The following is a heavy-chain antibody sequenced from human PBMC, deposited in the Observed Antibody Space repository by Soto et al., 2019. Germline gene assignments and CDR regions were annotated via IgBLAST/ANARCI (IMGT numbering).Heavy chain of an antibody. V-gene: IGHV3-23*01. Sequence: EVQLLESGGGLVQPGGSLRLSCAASGFSFSTYAMSWVRLARGKGLEWVSAINCCGGSTYYADSVKGRFTISRDDSKNTLYLQMNSLRAEDTAVYYCAKTPYDVLDYWGQGTLVTVSS. J-gene: IGHJ4*02. CDR2: INCCGGST. D-gene: IGHD3-3*01. CDR1: GFSFSTYA. CDR3: AKTPYDVLDY.